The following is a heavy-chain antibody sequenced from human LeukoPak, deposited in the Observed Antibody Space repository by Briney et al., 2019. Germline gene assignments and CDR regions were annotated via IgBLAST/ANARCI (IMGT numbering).Heavy chain of an antibody. CDR1: GFTFSSYA. CDR2: IGGSGGST. V-gene: IGHV3-23*01. CDR3: AKVPWYRSGWSLYYFDY. Sequence: GGSLRVSCAASGFTFSSYAMSWVRQAPGKGLEWVSAIGGSGGSTYYADSVKGRFTISRDNSKNTLYMQMNSLRAEDTAVYYCAKVPWYRSGWSLYYFDYWGQGTLVTVSS. D-gene: IGHD6-19*01. J-gene: IGHJ4*02.